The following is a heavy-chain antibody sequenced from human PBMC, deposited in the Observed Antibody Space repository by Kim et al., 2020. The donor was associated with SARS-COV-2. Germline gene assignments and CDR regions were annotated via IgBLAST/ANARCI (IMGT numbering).Heavy chain of an antibody. Sequence: GGSLRLSCAASGFTVSSTYMSWVRQAPGKGLEFVSVMYTGGSTYFADSVKGRFTISRDNSKNTLYLQMNNVRAEDTALYYCAAEWEIQEDTYFYYAMDVWGQGTTVTVSS. CDR2: MYTGGST. D-gene: IGHD1-26*01. CDR1: GFTVSSTY. J-gene: IGHJ6*02. CDR3: AAEWEIQEDTYFYYAMDV. V-gene: IGHV3-53*01.